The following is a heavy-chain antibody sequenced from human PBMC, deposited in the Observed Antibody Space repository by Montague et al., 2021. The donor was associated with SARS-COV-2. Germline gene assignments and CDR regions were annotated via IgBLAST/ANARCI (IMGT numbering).Heavy chain of an antibody. V-gene: IGHV3-13*01. J-gene: IGHJ6*02. D-gene: IGHD3-10*01. CDR3: ARGVQYMVGGVIRYYYYDMDV. Sequence: SLRLSCAASGFTFSSHDLHWVRQATGKGLEWVSAIGTAGDTYYPCSVKGRFTISRENAKNSLYLQMNSLRAGDTAVYYCARGVQYMVGGVIRYYYYDMDVWGRGTTVTVSS. CDR2: IGTAGDT. CDR1: GFTFSSHD.